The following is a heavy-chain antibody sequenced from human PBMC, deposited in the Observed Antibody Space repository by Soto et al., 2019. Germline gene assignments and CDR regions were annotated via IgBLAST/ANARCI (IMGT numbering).Heavy chain of an antibody. Sequence: GGSLRLSCAASGFTFSSYAMSWVRQAPGKGLEWVSAISGSGGSTYYADSVKGRFTISRDNSKNTLYLQMNSLRAENTAVYYCAKTTMIVVVITKTEGLQFDYWGQGTLVTVSS. CDR3: AKTTMIVVVITKTEGLQFDY. V-gene: IGHV3-23*01. CDR2: ISGSGGST. D-gene: IGHD3-22*01. CDR1: GFTFSSYA. J-gene: IGHJ4*02.